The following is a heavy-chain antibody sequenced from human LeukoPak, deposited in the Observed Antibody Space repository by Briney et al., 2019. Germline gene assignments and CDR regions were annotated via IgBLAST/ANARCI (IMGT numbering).Heavy chain of an antibody. CDR3: ARAPFPRRLWSGYSLYGMDV. CDR2: ISAYNGNT. CDR1: GYTFTSYG. V-gene: IGHV1-18*01. Sequence: GASVKVSCKASGYTFTSYGISWVRQAPGQGLEWMGWISAYNGNTNYAQKLQGRVTMTTDTSTSTAYMELRSLRSDDTAVYYCARAPFPRRLWSGYSLYGMDVWGQGTTVTVSS. J-gene: IGHJ6*02. D-gene: IGHD3-3*01.